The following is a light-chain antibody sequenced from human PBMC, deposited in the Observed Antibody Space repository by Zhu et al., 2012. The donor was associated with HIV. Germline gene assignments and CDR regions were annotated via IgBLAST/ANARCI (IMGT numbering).Light chain of an antibody. CDR3: HQYDNSWT. V-gene: IGKV3-20*01. CDR2: GAS. CDR1: QSVSSNY. Sequence: EIVLTQSPDTLSLSPGDRATLACRASQSVSSNYVIWYQQKPGQAPRPLIYGASDRASGVPDRFSGSGPGTDFTLTISRLEPEDFAVYYCHQYDNSWTFGQGTKVEIK. J-gene: IGKJ1*01.